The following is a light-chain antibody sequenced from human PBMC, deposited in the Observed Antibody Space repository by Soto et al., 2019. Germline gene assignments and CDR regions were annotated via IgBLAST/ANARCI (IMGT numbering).Light chain of an antibody. CDR2: DVS. V-gene: IGLV2-14*01. CDR1: SSDVGGYNY. J-gene: IGLJ2*01. Sequence: QSALTQPASVSGSPGQSITISCTGTSSDVGGYNYVSWYQQHPGKAPKLMIYDVSNRPSGVSNRLSGSKSGNTSSLTISGLQAEDEADYYCSSYTSSGGVVFGGGTKLTVL. CDR3: SSYTSSGGVV.